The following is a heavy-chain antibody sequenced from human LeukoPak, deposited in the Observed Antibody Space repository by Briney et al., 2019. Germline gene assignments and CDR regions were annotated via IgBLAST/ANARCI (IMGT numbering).Heavy chain of an antibody. J-gene: IGHJ6*02. D-gene: IGHD3-10*01. CDR1: GFTFSSYG. V-gene: IGHV3-33*01. CDR2: IWYDGSNK. Sequence: QPGRSLRLSCAASGFTFSSYGMHWVRQAPGKGLEWVAVIWYDGSNKYYADSVKGRFTISRDNSKNTLYLQMNSLRAEDTAVYYCARDLYYYGSGSYLYYYYYGMDVWGQGTTGTVSS. CDR3: ARDLYYYGSGSYLYYYYYGMDV.